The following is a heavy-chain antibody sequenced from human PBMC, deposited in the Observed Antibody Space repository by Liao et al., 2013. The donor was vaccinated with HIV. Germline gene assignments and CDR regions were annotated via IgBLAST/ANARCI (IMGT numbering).Heavy chain of an antibody. CDR1: GGPFSGYY. D-gene: IGHD6-13*01. V-gene: IGHV4-34*01. J-gene: IGHJ2*01. Sequence: QLQLQQWGAGLLKPSETLSLTCAVYGGPFSGYYWSWIRQTPGGGLEWIGEINDRGLTTFNPSLASRVTISADTSKSQFSLNLTSLTAADTAVYFCARGAGGIAPPPWYFDLWGRGTLVTVSS. CDR3: ARGAGGIAPPPWYFDL. CDR2: INDRGLT.